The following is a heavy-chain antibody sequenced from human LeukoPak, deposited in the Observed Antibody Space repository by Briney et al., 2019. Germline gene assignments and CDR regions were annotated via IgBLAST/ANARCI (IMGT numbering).Heavy chain of an antibody. CDR3: ARDLGGVVPAARYIY. V-gene: IGHV1-18*01. D-gene: IGHD2-2*01. J-gene: IGHJ4*02. CDR1: GYTFTSYG. CDR2: ISAYNGNT. Sequence: GASVKVSCKASGYTFTSYGISWVRQAPGQGLEWMGWISAYNGNTNYAQKLQGRVTMTTDTSTSTAYMELRSLRSDDTAVYYCARDLGGVVPAARYIYWGQGTLVTVSS.